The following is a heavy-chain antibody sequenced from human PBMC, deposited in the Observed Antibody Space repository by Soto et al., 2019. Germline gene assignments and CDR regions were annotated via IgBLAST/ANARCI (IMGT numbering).Heavy chain of an antibody. Sequence: QVQLQESGPGLVKPSQTLSLTCTVSGGSISSGGYYWSWIRQHPGKGLEWIGSIYSSGSTYYNPSLKSRVTISVDTSKNRFSLKLSSVTAADTAVYYCARKATVTTCFDYWGQGTLVTVSS. CDR2: IYSSGST. D-gene: IGHD4-17*01. V-gene: IGHV4-31*03. CDR3: ARKATVTTCFDY. J-gene: IGHJ4*02. CDR1: GGSISSGGYY.